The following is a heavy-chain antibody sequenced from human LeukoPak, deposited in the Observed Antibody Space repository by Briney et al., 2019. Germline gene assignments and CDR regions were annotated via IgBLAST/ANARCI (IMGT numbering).Heavy chain of an antibody. V-gene: IGHV4-61*01. CDR2: IYYSGST. Sequence: PSETLSLTCTVSGGSISSGSYYWSWIRQPPGKGLEWIGYIYYSGSTNYNPSLKSRVTISVDTSKNQFSLKLSFVTAADTAVYYCARGPDPYSGSYYGFDYWGQGTLVTVSS. CDR3: ARGPDPYSGSYYGFDY. CDR1: GGSISSGSYY. D-gene: IGHD1-26*01. J-gene: IGHJ4*02.